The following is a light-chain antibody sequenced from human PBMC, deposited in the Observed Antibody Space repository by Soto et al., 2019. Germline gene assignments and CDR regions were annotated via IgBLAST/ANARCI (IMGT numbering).Light chain of an antibody. CDR2: GAS. J-gene: IGKJ1*01. Sequence: EIEMTQYPATLSVSPGERATLSCRASQSLGTNLAWFQQKPGQVPTLLIHGASTRATGIPARFSGSGSGTDFTLTISSLQSEDFAVYYCQQYNQWPRTFGQGTKV. V-gene: IGKV3-15*01. CDR3: QQYNQWPRT. CDR1: QSLGTN.